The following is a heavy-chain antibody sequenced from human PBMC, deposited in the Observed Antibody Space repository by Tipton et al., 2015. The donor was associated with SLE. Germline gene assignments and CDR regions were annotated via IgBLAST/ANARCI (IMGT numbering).Heavy chain of an antibody. CDR1: GFTFSSYG. J-gene: IGHJ3*02. CDR3: AKDQSSSSAFDI. CDR2: ISYDGSNK. D-gene: IGHD6-6*01. Sequence: SLRLSCAASGFTFSSYGMHWVRQAPGKGLERVAVISYDGSNKYYADSVKGRFTISRDNCKNTLYLQMNSLRAEDTAVYCCAKDQSSSSAFDIWRRRPMVAVSS. V-gene: IGHV3-30*18.